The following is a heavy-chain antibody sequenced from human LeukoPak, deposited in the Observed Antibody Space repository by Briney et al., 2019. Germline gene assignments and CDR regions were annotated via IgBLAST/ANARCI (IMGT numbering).Heavy chain of an antibody. Sequence: SETLSLTCAVYGGSFSGYYWSWIRQPPGKGLEWIGYIYYSGSSNYNPSLKSRVTISVDTSKNQFSLKLSSLTAADTAVYYCARDVSNSWSYFDNWGQGTLVTVSS. D-gene: IGHD6-13*01. V-gene: IGHV4-59*01. J-gene: IGHJ4*02. CDR1: GGSFSGYY. CDR2: IYYSGSS. CDR3: ARDVSNSWSYFDN.